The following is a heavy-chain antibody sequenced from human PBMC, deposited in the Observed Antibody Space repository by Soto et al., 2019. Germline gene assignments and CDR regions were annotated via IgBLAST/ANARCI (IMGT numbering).Heavy chain of an antibody. V-gene: IGHV3-9*01. Sequence: EVQLVESGGGLVQPGRSLRLSCAASGFTFDDYAMHWVRQAPGKGLEWVSGISWNSGSIGYADSVKGRFTISRDNAKNSLYLQMNSLRAEDTALYYCAKDSEVGYCSGGSCYYDAFDIWGQGTMVTVSS. CDR3: AKDSEVGYCSGGSCYYDAFDI. CDR2: ISWNSGSI. CDR1: GFTFDDYA. D-gene: IGHD2-15*01. J-gene: IGHJ3*02.